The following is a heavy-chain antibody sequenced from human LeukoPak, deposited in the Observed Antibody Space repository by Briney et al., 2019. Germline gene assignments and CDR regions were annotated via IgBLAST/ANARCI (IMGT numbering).Heavy chain of an antibody. CDR1: GFTFSNYG. CDR3: AKDRKGVLLWFGPTAVDI. D-gene: IGHD3-10*01. J-gene: IGHJ3*02. Sequence: GGTLRLSCAASGFTFSNYGMNWVRQAPGKGLEWVSAISGSGGSTYYADSVKGRFTISRDNSKNTLYLQMNSLRAEDTAVYYCAKDRKGVLLWFGPTAVDIWGQGTMVTVSS. V-gene: IGHV3-23*01. CDR2: ISGSGGST.